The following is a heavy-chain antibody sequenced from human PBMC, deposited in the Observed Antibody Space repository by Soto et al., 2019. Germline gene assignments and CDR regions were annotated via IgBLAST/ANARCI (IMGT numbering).Heavy chain of an antibody. CDR1: GFTFSDYG. V-gene: IGHV3-33*03. Sequence: GGSLRLSCAASGFTFSDYGMHWVRQAPGKGPEWVAVIWHDEKKIYYADSVKGRFTISRDNSRNTLSLQMNSLRAEDTAVYYCAKDSGYSSGWSNWYFDLWGRGTLVTVSS. CDR3: AKDSGYSSGWSNWYFDL. CDR2: IWHDEKKI. D-gene: IGHD6-19*01. J-gene: IGHJ2*01.